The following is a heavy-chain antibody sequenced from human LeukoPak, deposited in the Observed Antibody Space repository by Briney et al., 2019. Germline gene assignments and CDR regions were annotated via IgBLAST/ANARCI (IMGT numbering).Heavy chain of an antibody. CDR2: INPNSGGT. V-gene: IGHV1-2*02. D-gene: IGHD6-19*01. CDR3: ARDLGAVAGTLDY. Sequence: GASVKVSCKASGYTFTGYYMHWVRQAPGQGLEWMGWINPNSGGTNYAQKFQGRVTMTRDTSISTAYMELSRLRSDDTAVYYRARDLGAVAGTLDYWGQGTLVTVSS. J-gene: IGHJ4*02. CDR1: GYTFTGYY.